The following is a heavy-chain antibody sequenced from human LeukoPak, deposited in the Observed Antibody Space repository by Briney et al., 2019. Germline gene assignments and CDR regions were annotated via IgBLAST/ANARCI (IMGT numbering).Heavy chain of an antibody. CDR1: RFTFSSYW. D-gene: IGHD1-1*01. CDR3: ARDGGTTTSYFDY. CDR2: INSDGSST. J-gene: IGHJ4*02. V-gene: IGHV3-74*01. Sequence: PGGSLRLSCAASRFTFSSYWMHGLRQAPGKGLVWVSRINSDGSSTSYADSVKGRFTIYSDNAKNTLSLQMNSLRAVDTAVYYCARDGGTTTSYFDYWDQGTLVTVSS.